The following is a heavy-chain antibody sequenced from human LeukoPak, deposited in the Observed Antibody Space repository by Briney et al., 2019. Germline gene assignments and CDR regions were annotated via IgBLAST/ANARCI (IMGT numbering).Heavy chain of an antibody. V-gene: IGHV3-73*01. CDR3: TKDDYGGNSVGY. CDR2: IRSKANSYAT. J-gene: IGHJ4*02. D-gene: IGHD4-23*01. Sequence: PGGSLRLSCAASGFTFSGSAMHWVRQASGKGLGWVGRIRSKANSYATAYAASVKGRFTISRDDSKNTAYLQMNSLKTEDTAVYYCTKDDYGGNSVGYWGQGTLVTVSS. CDR1: GFTFSGSA.